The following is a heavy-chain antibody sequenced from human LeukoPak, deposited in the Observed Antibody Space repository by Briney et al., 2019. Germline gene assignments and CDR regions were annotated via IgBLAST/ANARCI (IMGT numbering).Heavy chain of an antibody. CDR1: GFSFSTYG. J-gene: IGHJ4*02. CDR3: ARDLNKGARGDY. D-gene: IGHD2/OR15-2a*01. V-gene: IGHV3-33*01. Sequence: PGRSLRLSCAASGFSFSTYGMHWVRQAPGEGLEWVALIRYDETNTYYADSVKGRFTISRDNSKNTLYLQMSSLRAEDTAVYYCARDLNKGARGDYWGQGTLVTVSS. CDR2: IRYDETNT.